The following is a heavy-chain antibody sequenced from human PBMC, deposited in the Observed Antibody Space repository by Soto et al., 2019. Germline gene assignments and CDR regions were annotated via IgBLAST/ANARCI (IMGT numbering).Heavy chain of an antibody. D-gene: IGHD1-7*01. J-gene: IGHJ4*02. Sequence: EVQLVESGGGLVQPGGSLRLSCAASGFTFSSYWMSWVRQAPGKGLERVANIKQDGSEKYYVDSVKGRFTISRDNAKNSLYLQMNSLRAEDTAVYYCARDLGRNWNYCFDYWGQGTLVTVSS. CDR2: IKQDGSEK. V-gene: IGHV3-7*01. CDR3: ARDLGRNWNYCFDY. CDR1: GFTFSSYW.